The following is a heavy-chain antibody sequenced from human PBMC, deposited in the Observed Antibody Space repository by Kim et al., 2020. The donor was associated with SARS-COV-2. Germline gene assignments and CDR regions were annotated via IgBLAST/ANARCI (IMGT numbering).Heavy chain of an antibody. V-gene: IGHV3-49*02. J-gene: IGHJ3*02. CDR3: TRARTIFGVVADAFDI. D-gene: IGHD3-3*01. Sequence: SVKGRFTISRDDSKNIAYLQMNSLKTEDTAVYYCTRARTIFGVVADAFDIWGQGTMVTVSS.